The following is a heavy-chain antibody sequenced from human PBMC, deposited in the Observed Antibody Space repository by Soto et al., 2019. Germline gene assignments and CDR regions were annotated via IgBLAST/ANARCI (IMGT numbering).Heavy chain of an antibody. Sequence: QVQLVQSGAEVKTPGSSVKVSCKASGGTLSDYAISWVRQAPGQGLEWMGGIMPTVDSANYAQNFQGRLTISADESTGTANLELRRLRSDDTAVYYCEVAAVREIRAQESSGMAVWGQGTTVIVSS. V-gene: IGHV1-69*01. D-gene: IGHD3-10*01. CDR2: IMPTVDSA. CDR3: EVAAVREIRAQESSGMAV. CDR1: GGTLSDYA. J-gene: IGHJ6*02.